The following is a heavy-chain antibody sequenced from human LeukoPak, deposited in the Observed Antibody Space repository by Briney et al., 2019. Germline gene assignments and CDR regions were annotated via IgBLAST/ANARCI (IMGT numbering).Heavy chain of an antibody. V-gene: IGHV4-38-2*01. D-gene: IGHD3-22*01. J-gene: IGHJ4*02. Sequence: SSETLSLTCAVSGYSISSGYYWGWIRQPPGQGLEWIGSIYHNGNTYYNPSLKSRVTISVDTSKNQFSLKLSPVTAADTAVYYCARLSITMILVVITEYYFDYWGQGTLVTVSS. CDR1: GYSISSGYY. CDR2: IYHNGNT. CDR3: ARLSITMILVVITEYYFDY.